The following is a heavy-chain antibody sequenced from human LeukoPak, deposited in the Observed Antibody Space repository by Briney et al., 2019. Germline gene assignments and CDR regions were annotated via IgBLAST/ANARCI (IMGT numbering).Heavy chain of an antibody. V-gene: IGHV5-10-1*01. CDR3: SRQVGSAVTTDFDY. CDR1: GYSFTNYW. CDR2: IDPSDSYT. Sequence: PGESLRISCQGPGYSFTNYWISWVRQMPGKGPEWMGRIDPSDSYTNYSPSFQGHVTISADKSISTAYLQWSSLKASDTAMYYCSRQVGSAVTTDFDYWGQGTLVTVSS. D-gene: IGHD4-17*01. J-gene: IGHJ4*02.